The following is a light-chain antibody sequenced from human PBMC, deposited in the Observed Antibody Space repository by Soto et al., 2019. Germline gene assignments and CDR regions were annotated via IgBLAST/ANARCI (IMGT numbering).Light chain of an antibody. V-gene: IGLV2-14*01. CDR1: SSDVGGYNY. CDR3: SSYTSSSTPFV. Sequence: QSALTQPASVSGSPGQSITISCTGTSSDVGGYNYVSWYQQYPGRAPKFMIYEVNNRPSGVSNRFSGSKSGNTASLTISGLQAEDEADYYCSSYTSSSTPFVFGTGTKVTV. CDR2: EVN. J-gene: IGLJ1*01.